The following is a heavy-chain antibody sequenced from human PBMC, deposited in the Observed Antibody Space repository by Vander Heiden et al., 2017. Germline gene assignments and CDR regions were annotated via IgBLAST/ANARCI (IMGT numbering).Heavy chain of an antibody. CDR3: ARSVGHTARDY. J-gene: IGHJ4*02. D-gene: IGHD4-17*01. V-gene: IGHV4-39*01. CDR2: IYYSGGT. CDR1: GVSISSSSYS. Sequence: QVQLQESGPGLVKPSETLSLTCTVSGVSISSSSYSWGWIRQPPGKGLEWIGSIYYSGGTSYNPSLKSRVTISVDTSKHQFSLKLYSVTASDTAVYYCARSVGHTARDYWGQGTLVAVSS.